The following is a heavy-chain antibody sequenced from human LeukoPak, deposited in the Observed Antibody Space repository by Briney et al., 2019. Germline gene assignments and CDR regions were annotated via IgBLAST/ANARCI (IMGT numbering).Heavy chain of an antibody. D-gene: IGHD7-27*01. J-gene: IGHJ4*02. Sequence: ASVKVSCKASGYTFTSYYMHWVRQAPGQGLEWMGIINPSGGSTSYAQKFQGRVTMTRDTSISTAYMELSSLRSDDTAVYYCARGPPNWGYDYWGPGTLVTVSS. V-gene: IGHV1-46*01. CDR2: INPSGGST. CDR3: ARGPPNWGYDY. CDR1: GYTFTSYY.